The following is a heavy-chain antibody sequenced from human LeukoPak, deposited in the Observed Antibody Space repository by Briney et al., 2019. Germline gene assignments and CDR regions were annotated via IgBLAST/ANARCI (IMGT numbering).Heavy chain of an antibody. CDR3: AKDEVAIVVVPAAMSIH. CDR2: ISGSGGST. V-gene: IGHV3-23*01. Sequence: GGSLRLSCAASGFTFSSYAMSWARQAPGKGLEWVSAISGSGGSTYYADSVKGRFTISRDNSKNTLYLQMNSLRAEDTAVYYCAKDEVAIVVVPAAMSIHWGQGTLVTVSS. CDR1: GFTFSSYA. D-gene: IGHD2-2*03. J-gene: IGHJ4*02.